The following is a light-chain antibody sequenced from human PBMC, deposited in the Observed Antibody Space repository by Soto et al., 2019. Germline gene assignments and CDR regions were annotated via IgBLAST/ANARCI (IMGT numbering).Light chain of an antibody. CDR3: LQYSTLPHT. CDR1: QSVSNSY. CDR2: GIS. J-gene: IGKJ2*01. Sequence: ESVLTQSPGTLSLSPGERATLSCRASQSVSNSYFAWYQQKPGQAPRLLIYGISSRATGIPDRFSGSGSGTDFTLTISRLEPEDFVLYYCLQYSTLPHTFGQGTKLEVK. V-gene: IGKV3-20*01.